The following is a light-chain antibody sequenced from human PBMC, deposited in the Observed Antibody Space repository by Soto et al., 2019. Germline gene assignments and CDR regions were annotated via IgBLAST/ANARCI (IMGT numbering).Light chain of an antibody. CDR3: QHRSNWPPLT. V-gene: IGKV3-11*01. CDR2: DAS. J-gene: IGKJ4*01. Sequence: EIVLTQSPATLSLSPGERATLSCRASQSVSSYLAWYQQKPGQAPRLLIYDASNRATGIPARFSGSGSGTDFTLTISSLEPEHFAVYYCQHRSNWPPLTFGGGTKVEIK. CDR1: QSVSSY.